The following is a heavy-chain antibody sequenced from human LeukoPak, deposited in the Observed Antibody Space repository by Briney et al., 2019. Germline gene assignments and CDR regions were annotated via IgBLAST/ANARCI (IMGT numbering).Heavy chain of an antibody. CDR2: IGWHGGAI. CDR3: ARDRSSRSSYGDAFDI. V-gene: IGHV3-9*01. J-gene: IGHJ3*02. CDR1: GFIFADYT. D-gene: IGHD6-13*01. Sequence: GRSLRLSCAASGFIFADYTLHWVRLPPGKGLEWVSGIGWHGGAIGYADSVKGRFTISRDNAKNSLYLQMSSLTAEDTALYYCARDRSSRSSYGDAFDIWGQGTVVTVSS.